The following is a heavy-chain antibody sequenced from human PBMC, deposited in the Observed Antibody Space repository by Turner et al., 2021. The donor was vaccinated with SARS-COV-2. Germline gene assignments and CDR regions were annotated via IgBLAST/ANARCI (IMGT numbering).Heavy chain of an antibody. CDR2: ISAYNGNT. J-gene: IGHJ4*02. CDR1: GYTFTSYG. V-gene: IGHV1-18*01. CDR3: ARDDPDIVATITIY. Sequence: QVQLVQSGAEVKKPGASVKVSCKASGYTFTSYGLSWVRQAPGQGLEWMVWISAYNGNTNYAQKIQGRVTMTTDTSTSTAYMELRSLRSDDTAVYYCARDDPDIVATITIYWGQGTLVTVSS. D-gene: IGHD5-12*01.